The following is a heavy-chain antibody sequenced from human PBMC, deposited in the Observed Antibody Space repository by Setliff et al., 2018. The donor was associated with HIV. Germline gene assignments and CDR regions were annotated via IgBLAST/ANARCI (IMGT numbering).Heavy chain of an antibody. Sequence: SETLSLTCIVSGGSISSYYWSWIRQPPGKGLEWIGYIYYSGSTNYNPSLKNRVTISIDTSKKQFSLNLSSVTAADTAVYYCAREGARITIFGVVTALWYFDLWGRGTLVTVSS. CDR3: AREGARITIFGVVTALWYFDL. CDR2: IYYSGST. CDR1: GGSISSYY. J-gene: IGHJ2*01. V-gene: IGHV4-59*01. D-gene: IGHD3-3*01.